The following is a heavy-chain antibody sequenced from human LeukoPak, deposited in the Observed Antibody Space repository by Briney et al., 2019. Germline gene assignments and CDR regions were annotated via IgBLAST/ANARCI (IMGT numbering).Heavy chain of an antibody. CDR3: AKPRHRGYSYGPNDDAFDI. Sequence: GGSLRLSCAASGFTFSSYGMHWVRQAPGKGLEWVAFIRYDGSNKYYADSVEGRFTISRDNSKNTLYLQMNSLRAEDTAVYYCAKPRHRGYSYGPNDDAFDIWGQGTMVTVSS. D-gene: IGHD5-18*01. CDR1: GFTFSSYG. J-gene: IGHJ3*02. V-gene: IGHV3-30*02. CDR2: IRYDGSNK.